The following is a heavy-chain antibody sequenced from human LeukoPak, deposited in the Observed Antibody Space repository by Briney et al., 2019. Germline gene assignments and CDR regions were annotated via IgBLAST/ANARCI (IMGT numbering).Heavy chain of an antibody. D-gene: IGHD3-22*01. Sequence: SETLSLTCTVSGGSISSSSYYWSWIRQPPGKGLEWIGYIYHSGSTYYNPSLESRVTISVDRSKKQFSLKLSSVTAADTGVYYCARAAYYYDSSGRTAWCFDYWGQGTLVTVSS. J-gene: IGHJ4*02. V-gene: IGHV4-30-2*01. CDR3: ARAAYYYDSSGRTAWCFDY. CDR2: IYHSGST. CDR1: GGSISSSSYY.